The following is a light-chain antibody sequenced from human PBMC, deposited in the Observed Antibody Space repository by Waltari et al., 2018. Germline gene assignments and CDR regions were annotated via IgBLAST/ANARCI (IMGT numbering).Light chain of an antibody. J-gene: IGLJ2*01. CDR2: GND. Sequence: QSVLTQPPSVSGAPGQRVIISCTGSNSNIGAGYDVHWYKPVPGAAPKLLSYGNDNRPSGFPDRFSGSKSDTSASLAITGLQAEDEADYYCQSYDRSLSGWEFGGGTKLTV. V-gene: IGLV1-40*01. CDR3: QSYDRSLSGWE. CDR1: NSNIGAGYD.